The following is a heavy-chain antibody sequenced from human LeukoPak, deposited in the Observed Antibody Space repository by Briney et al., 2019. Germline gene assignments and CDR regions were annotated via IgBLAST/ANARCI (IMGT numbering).Heavy chain of an antibody. D-gene: IGHD3-10*01. CDR2: IYYSGST. J-gene: IGHJ5*02. Sequence: SQTLSLTCTVSGGSISSGGYYWSWIRQHPGKGLEWIGYIYYSGSTYYNPSLKSRVTISVDTSKNQFSLKLSSVTAADTAVYYCAREKRVYPRWFDPWGQGTLVTVSS. V-gene: IGHV4-30-4*08. CDR3: AREKRVYPRWFDP. CDR1: GGSISSGGYY.